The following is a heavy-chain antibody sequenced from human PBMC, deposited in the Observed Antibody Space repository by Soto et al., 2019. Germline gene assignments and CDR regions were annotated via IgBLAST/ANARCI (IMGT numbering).Heavy chain of an antibody. Sequence: STAKVSGNADGCTFGCYTITWLWRAPGQALERLGGIIPLLNSPAYAQKFKARVVITADEITNTAYMELNSLRFDDTAVYYCAREAPYCTSATCPKFYDMDVWGQGTTVTASS. CDR2: IIPLLNSP. V-gene: IGHV1-69*13. CDR3: AREAPYCTSATCPKFYDMDV. D-gene: IGHD2-2*01. J-gene: IGHJ6*02. CDR1: GCTFGCYT.